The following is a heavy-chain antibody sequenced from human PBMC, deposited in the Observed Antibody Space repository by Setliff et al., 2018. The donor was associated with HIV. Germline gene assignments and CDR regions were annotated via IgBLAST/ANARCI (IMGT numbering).Heavy chain of an antibody. CDR1: GYTLTELP. CDR2: FVPEHSET. CDR3: ATRGDLLGRRASTVTVYYYYLDV. J-gene: IGHJ6*03. Sequence: GASVKVSCKVSGYTLTELPIHWVRQAPGKGLEWMGGFVPEHSETIYAQKFQGRVTMTEDTSTDTAFMELSGLTSEDTAVYYCATRGDLLGRRASTVTVYYYYLDVWGNGTTVTVSS. D-gene: IGHD4-17*01. V-gene: IGHV1-24*01.